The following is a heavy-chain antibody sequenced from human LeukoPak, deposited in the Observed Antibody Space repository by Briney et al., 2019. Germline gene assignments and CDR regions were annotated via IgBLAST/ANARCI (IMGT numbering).Heavy chain of an antibody. V-gene: IGHV3-30-3*01. CDR1: GFTFSSYA. J-gene: IGHJ6*02. D-gene: IGHD2/OR15-2a*01. Sequence: RSPRLSCAASGFTFSSYAMHWVRQAPGKGLEWVAVISYDGSNKYYADSVKGRFTISRDNSKNTLYLQMNSLRAEDTAVYYCARDFLGSNYYYYGMDVWGQGTTVTVSS. CDR2: ISYDGSNK. CDR3: ARDFLGSNYYYYGMDV.